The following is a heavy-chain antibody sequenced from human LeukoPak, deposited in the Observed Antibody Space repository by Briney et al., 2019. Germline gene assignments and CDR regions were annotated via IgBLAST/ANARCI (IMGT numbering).Heavy chain of an antibody. J-gene: IGHJ3*02. Sequence: ASVKVSCKASGYTLTNYYMHWVRQAPGQGLEWMGIINPSGGSTSYAQKFQGRVTMTRDTSTSTVYMELSSLRSEDTAVYYCARDPWGRGYCSTTSCQNLGGNDAFDIWGQGTMVTVSS. CDR1: GYTLTNYY. CDR2: INPSGGST. D-gene: IGHD2-2*01. CDR3: ARDPWGRGYCSTTSCQNLGGNDAFDI. V-gene: IGHV1-46*01.